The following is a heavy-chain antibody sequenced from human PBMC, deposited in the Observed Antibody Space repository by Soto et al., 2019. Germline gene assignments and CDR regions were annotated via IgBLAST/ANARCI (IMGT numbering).Heavy chain of an antibody. Sequence: LRLSFAASGFTFSSYSMNWVRQAPGKGLEWVSSISSSSSYIYYADSVKGRFTISRDNAKNSLYLQMNSLRAEDTAVYYCAREGGYSGYDSPYFDYWGQGTLVTVSS. CDR2: ISSSSSYI. D-gene: IGHD5-12*01. CDR1: GFTFSSYS. CDR3: AREGGYSGYDSPYFDY. V-gene: IGHV3-21*01. J-gene: IGHJ4*02.